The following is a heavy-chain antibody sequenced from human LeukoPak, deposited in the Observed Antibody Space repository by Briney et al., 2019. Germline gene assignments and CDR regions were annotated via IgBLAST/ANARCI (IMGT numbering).Heavy chain of an antibody. CDR2: FDPEDGET. D-gene: IGHD3-22*01. CDR3: ARDRIFGTYYYDSSDLPDAFDI. Sequence: GASVKVSCKVSGYTLTELSMHWVRQAPGKGLEWMGGFDPEDGETIYAQKFQGRVTMTEDTSTDTAYMELSSLRSEDTAVYYCARDRIFGTYYYDSSDLPDAFDIWGQGTMVTVSS. V-gene: IGHV1-24*01. J-gene: IGHJ3*02. CDR1: GYTLTELS.